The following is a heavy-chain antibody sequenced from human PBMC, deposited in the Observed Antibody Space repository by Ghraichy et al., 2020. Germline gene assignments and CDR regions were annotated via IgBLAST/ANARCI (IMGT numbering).Heavy chain of an antibody. V-gene: IGHV4-34*01. Sequence: SQTLSLTCAVYGGSFSGYYWSWIRQPPGKGLEWIGEINHSGSTNYNPSLKSRVTISVDTSKNQFSLKLSSVTAADTAVYYCARRQSYGGNSYNYWGQGTLVTVSS. J-gene: IGHJ4*02. CDR1: GGSFSGYY. D-gene: IGHD4-23*01. CDR3: ARRQSYGGNSYNY. CDR2: INHSGST.